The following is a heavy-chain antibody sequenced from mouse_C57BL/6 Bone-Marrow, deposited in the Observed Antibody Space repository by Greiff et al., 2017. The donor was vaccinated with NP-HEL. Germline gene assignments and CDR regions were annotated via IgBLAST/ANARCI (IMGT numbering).Heavy chain of an antibody. CDR2: IDPANGNT. CDR1: GFNIKNTY. J-gene: IGHJ4*01. Sequence: VQLKESVAELVRPGASVKLSCTASGFNIKNTYMHWVKQRPEQGLEWIGRIDPANGNTKYAPTFQGKATITADTSSNTAYLQLSSLTSEDTAIYYCARLIYYYGSSNYYAMDYWGQGTSVTVSS. V-gene: IGHV14-3*01. D-gene: IGHD1-1*01. CDR3: ARLIYYYGSSNYYAMDY.